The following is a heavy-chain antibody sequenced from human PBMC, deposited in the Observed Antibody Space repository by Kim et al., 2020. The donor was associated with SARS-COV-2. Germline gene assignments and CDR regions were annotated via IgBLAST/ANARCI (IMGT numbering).Heavy chain of an antibody. D-gene: IGHD3-16*01. J-gene: IGHJ3*02. V-gene: IGHV3-48*02. Sequence: GGSLRLSCATSGFTFSAYDMNWVRQAPGKGLEWLSFITKSSTTIYYADSVEGRFTISRDNAKNSLFLQMNSLRDEDTALYYCVRDRMGGGFDMWGQGT. CDR1: GFTFSAYD. CDR3: VRDRMGGGFDM. CDR2: ITKSSTTI.